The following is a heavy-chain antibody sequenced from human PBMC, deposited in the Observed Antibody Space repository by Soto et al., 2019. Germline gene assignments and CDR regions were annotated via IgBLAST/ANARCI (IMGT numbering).Heavy chain of an antibody. V-gene: IGHV4-59*01. CDR1: GGSISSYY. CDR2: MYNTGST. CDR3: ARDLWGYCGADCYPLDV. J-gene: IGHJ6*02. Sequence: QVRLQESGPGLVKPSETLSLTCTVSGGSISSYYWSWIRQPPGKGLEWIGYMYNTGSTIYNPSLKSRVTISVDTSKNQFSLKLNSVTAAGTAVYYCARDLWGYCGADCYPLDVWGQGTTVTVSS. D-gene: IGHD2-21*02.